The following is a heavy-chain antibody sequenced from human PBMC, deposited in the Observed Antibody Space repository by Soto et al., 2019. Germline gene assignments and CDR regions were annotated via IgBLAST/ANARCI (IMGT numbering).Heavy chain of an antibody. CDR2: INPSGGST. Sequence: ASVKVSCKASGYTFTSYYMHWVRQAPGQGLEWMGIINPSGGSTSYAQKFQGRVTMTRDTSTSTVYMELSSLRSEDTAVYYCARGPSITIFGVVIISALGWFDPWGQGTXVTVSS. J-gene: IGHJ5*02. CDR3: ARGPSITIFGVVIISALGWFDP. CDR1: GYTFTSYY. V-gene: IGHV1-46*03. D-gene: IGHD3-3*01.